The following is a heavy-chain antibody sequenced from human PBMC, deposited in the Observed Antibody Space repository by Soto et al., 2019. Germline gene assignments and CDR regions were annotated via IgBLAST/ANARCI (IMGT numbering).Heavy chain of an antibody. Sequence: GGSLRLSCAASGFTVSSKYMSWVRQAPGKGLEWASYISSSGSTIYYADSVKGRFTISRDNAKNSLYLQMNSLRAEDTAVYYCARPYGDWPLDVWGKGTTVTVSS. CDR3: ARPYGDWPLDV. CDR2: ISSSGSTI. V-gene: IGHV3-11*01. D-gene: IGHD4-17*01. CDR1: GFTVSSKY. J-gene: IGHJ6*04.